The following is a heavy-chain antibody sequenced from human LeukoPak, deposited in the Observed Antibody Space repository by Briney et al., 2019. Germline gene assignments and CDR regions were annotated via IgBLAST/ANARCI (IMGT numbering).Heavy chain of an antibody. CDR3: AGRGTYCSSTSCPSIDY. V-gene: IGHV3-23*01. D-gene: IGHD2-2*01. Sequence: GGSLRLSCAASGFTFSDYAMSWVRQAPGKGLEWVSGVSGSGSSSYYVDSVKGRLTISRDNSKNTLHLQMNSLRAEDTAVYYCAGRGTYCSSTSCPSIDYWGQGTLVTVSS. CDR2: VSGSGSSS. J-gene: IGHJ4*02. CDR1: GFTFSDYA.